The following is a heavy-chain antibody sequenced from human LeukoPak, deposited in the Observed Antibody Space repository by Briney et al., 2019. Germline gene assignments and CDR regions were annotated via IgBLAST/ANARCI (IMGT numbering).Heavy chain of an antibody. J-gene: IGHJ5*02. CDR2: IYYSGST. V-gene: IGHV4-59*08. Sequence: SETLSLTCTVSGGSISSYYWSWIRQPPGKRLEWIGYIYYSGSTNYNPSLKSRVTISVDTSKNQFSLKLSSVTAADTAVYYCASSGWYSLRWFDPWGQGTLVTVSS. CDR1: GGSISSYY. D-gene: IGHD6-19*01. CDR3: ASSGWYSLRWFDP.